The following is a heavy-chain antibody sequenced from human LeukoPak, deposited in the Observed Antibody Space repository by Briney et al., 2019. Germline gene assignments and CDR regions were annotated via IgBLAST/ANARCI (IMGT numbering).Heavy chain of an antibody. Sequence: SETLSLTCGVSGGSITSTNYWTWVRQPPGKGLEWIGEVNLQGSTNYNPSLMGRVAISVDMSENHISLQLTSVTAADTAVYYCARIPVAKTFDHWGQGTLVTVSS. J-gene: IGHJ5*02. D-gene: IGHD6-19*01. CDR1: GGSITSTNY. CDR2: VNLQGST. CDR3: ARIPVAKTFDH. V-gene: IGHV4-4*02.